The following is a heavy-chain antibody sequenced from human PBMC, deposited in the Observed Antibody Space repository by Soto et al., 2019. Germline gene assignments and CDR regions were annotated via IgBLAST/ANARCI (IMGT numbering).Heavy chain of an antibody. V-gene: IGHV3-21*05. CDR1: GFTFSSYS. Sequence: GGSLRLSCAASGFTFSSYSMNWVRQAPGKGPEWISYIGPSHNDIGYAASVKGRFTISRDNSKSTLYLQMNSLRAEDTALYYCAKGRSYYYYYGVDVWGQGTTVTVSS. CDR3: AKGRSYYYYYGVDV. CDR2: IGPSHNDI. J-gene: IGHJ6*02.